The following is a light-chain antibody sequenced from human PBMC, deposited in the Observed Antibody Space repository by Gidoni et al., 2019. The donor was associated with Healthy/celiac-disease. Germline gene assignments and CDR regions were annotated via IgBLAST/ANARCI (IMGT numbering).Light chain of an antibody. J-gene: IGKJ4*01. CDR3: LQDYNYPLT. Sequence: AIQMTQSPSSLSASVGDRVTITRRASQGIRNDLGWYQQKPGKAPKLLVYAASSLQSGVPSRFSGSGSGTDFTLTISSLQPEDFETYYCLQDYNYPLTFGGGTKVEIK. CDR1: QGIRND. V-gene: IGKV1-6*01. CDR2: AAS.